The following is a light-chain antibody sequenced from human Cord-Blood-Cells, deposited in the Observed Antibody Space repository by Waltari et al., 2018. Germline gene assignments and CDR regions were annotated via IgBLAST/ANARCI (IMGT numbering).Light chain of an antibody. J-gene: IGLJ2*01. CDR2: QDS. V-gene: IGLV3-1*01. CDR3: QAWDSSTVV. CDR1: KLGDNN. Sequence: YELSQRPSVSVSHGQTGSLTRSGVKLGDNNPCWYQQKPGQSPVLVIYQDSKRPSGIPERFSGSNSGNTATLTISGTQAMDEADYYCQAWDSSTVVFGGGTKLTVL.